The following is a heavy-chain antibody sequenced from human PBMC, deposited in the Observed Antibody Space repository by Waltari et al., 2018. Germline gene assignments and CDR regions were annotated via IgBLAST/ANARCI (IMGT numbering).Heavy chain of an antibody. Sequence: QVQLVQSGAEVKKPGSSVKVSCKASGGTFSSYAISWVRQAPGQGLEWMGGIIPIFGTANYAKKFQGRVTITADKSTSTAYMELSSLGSEDTAVYYWATPSDYGSYYYYGMDVWGQGTTVTVSS. CDR2: IIPIFGTA. V-gene: IGHV1-69*06. D-gene: IGHD3-10*01. J-gene: IGHJ6*02. CDR3: ATPSDYGSYYYYGMDV. CDR1: GGTFSSYA.